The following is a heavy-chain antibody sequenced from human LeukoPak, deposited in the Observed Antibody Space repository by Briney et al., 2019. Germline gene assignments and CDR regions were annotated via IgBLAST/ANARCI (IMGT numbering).Heavy chain of an antibody. CDR3: AKDPIQDIVVVPAPDY. CDR2: IRYDGSNK. D-gene: IGHD2-2*01. CDR1: RFTFSSYG. J-gene: IGHJ4*02. V-gene: IGHV3-30*02. Sequence: GGSLRLSCAASRFTFSSYGMHWVRQAPGKGLEWVAFIRYDGSNKYYADSVKGRFTISRDNSKNTLYLQMNSLRAEDTAVYYCAKDPIQDIVVVPAPDYWGQGTLVTVSS.